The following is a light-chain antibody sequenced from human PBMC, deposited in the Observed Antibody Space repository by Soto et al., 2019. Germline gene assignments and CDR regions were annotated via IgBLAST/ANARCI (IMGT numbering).Light chain of an antibody. V-gene: IGKV3-11*01. CDR3: QQRSNWPPWT. CDR1: QCVSSY. J-gene: IGKJ1*01. CDR2: DAS. Sequence: EIVLTHSPATLSLSPGERATLSCRASQCVSSYLAWYQQKPGQAPRLLIYDASNRATGIPARFSGSGSGTDFTLTISSLEPEDFAVYYCQQRSNWPPWTFGQGTKVDIK.